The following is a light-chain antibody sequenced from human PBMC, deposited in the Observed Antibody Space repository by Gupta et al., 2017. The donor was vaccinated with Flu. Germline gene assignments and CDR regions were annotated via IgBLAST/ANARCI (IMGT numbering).Light chain of an antibody. J-gene: IGKJ4*01. Sequence: ATLFLSPGERATLSCRASQSVRSYLAWLQHKPRQAPRLLIYDASNRDTGIPARFSGSGSGIDFTLTISSREQEDFAGYYSQQRSNWPPLTFGGGTKVDIK. V-gene: IGKV3-11*01. CDR3: QQRSNWPPLT. CDR1: QSVRSY. CDR2: DAS.